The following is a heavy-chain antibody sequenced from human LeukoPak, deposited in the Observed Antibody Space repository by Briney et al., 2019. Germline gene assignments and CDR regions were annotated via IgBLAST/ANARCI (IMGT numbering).Heavy chain of an antibody. Sequence: GGSLRLSCAASGFTFSSYAMSWVRQAPGKGLEWVSAISGSGGSTYYADSVKGRFTISRDNSKNTLYLQMNSLRAEDTAVYYCAKGYCSSTSCYGGATYYYYYYMDVWGKGTTVTVSS. D-gene: IGHD2-2*01. J-gene: IGHJ6*03. CDR2: ISGSGGST. V-gene: IGHV3-23*01. CDR1: GFTFSSYA. CDR3: AKGYCSSTSCYGGATYYYYYYMDV.